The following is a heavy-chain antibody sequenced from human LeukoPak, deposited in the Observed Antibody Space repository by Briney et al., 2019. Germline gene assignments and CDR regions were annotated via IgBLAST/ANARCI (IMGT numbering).Heavy chain of an antibody. J-gene: IGHJ4*02. CDR2: IYTGGST. Sequence: SETLSLTCTVSDGSISSYYWSWIRQPAGKGLEWIGRIYTGGSTNYNPSLKSRVTMSVDTSKNQFSLKLSSVTAADTAVYYCARSPDILTGEKFDYWGQGTLVTVSS. V-gene: IGHV4-4*07. CDR1: DGSISSYY. CDR3: ARSPDILTGEKFDY. D-gene: IGHD3-9*01.